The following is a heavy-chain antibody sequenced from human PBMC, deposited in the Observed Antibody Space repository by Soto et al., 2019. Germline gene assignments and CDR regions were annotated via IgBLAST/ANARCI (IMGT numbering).Heavy chain of an antibody. J-gene: IGHJ5*02. D-gene: IGHD2-2*01. CDR3: ARVLVPDADNWFDP. V-gene: IGHV4-31*03. CDR1: GGSISSGGYY. CDR2: IYYSGST. Sequence: SETLSLTCTVSGGSISSGGYYWSWIRQHPGKGLEWIGYIYYSGSTYYNPSLKSRVTISVDTSKNQFSLKLSSVTAADTAVYYCARVLVPDADNWFDPWGQGTLVTVS.